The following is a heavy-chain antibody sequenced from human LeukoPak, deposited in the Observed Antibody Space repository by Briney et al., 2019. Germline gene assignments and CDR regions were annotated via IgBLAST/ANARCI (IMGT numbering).Heavy chain of an antibody. D-gene: IGHD3-22*01. CDR3: ARGPYYYDSSLTFDY. Sequence: ASVKVSCKASGYTFTGYYMHWVRQAPGQGLEWMGWINPNSGGTNYAQKFQGRVTMTRDTSISTAYMELSRLRSDDTAVYYCARGPYYYDSSLTFDYWGQGTLATVSS. V-gene: IGHV1-2*02. J-gene: IGHJ4*02. CDR2: INPNSGGT. CDR1: GYTFTGYY.